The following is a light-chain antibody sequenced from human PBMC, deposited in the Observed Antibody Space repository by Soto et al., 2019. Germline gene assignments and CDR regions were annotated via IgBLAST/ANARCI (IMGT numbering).Light chain of an antibody. CDR1: NSDVGGYNY. CDR3: SSYAGSNIYV. J-gene: IGLJ1*01. Sequence: QSVLTQPPSASGSPGQSVTISCTGTNSDVGGYNYVSWYRQYPGKAPKLMIYEVSERPSGVPDRFSGSKSGNTASLTVSGLQAGDEADYYCSSYAGSNIYVFGTGTKVTVL. V-gene: IGLV2-8*01. CDR2: EVS.